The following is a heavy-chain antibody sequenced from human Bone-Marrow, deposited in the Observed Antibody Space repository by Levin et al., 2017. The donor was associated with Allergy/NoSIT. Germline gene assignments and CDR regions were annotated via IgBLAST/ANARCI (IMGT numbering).Heavy chain of an antibody. CDR2: INTADGHT. V-gene: IGHV1-3*04. D-gene: IGHD1-26*01. CDR3: ARQMSGGSAAYDY. Sequence: GASVKVSCKASGYTFTTNTIHWVRQAPGQRLEWMGWINTADGHTTYSQKFQGRVTITRDTSASTGYVELSRLQSEDTAVYYCARQMSGGSAAYDYWGQGTLVTVSS. CDR1: GYTFTTNT. J-gene: IGHJ4*02.